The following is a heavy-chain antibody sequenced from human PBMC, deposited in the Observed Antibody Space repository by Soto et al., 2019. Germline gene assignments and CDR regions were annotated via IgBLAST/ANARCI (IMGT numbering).Heavy chain of an antibody. CDR1: GDSISNYY. Sequence: QVQLQESGPGLVKPSETLSLTCTVSGDSISNYYWYWIRQPPGKGLEWIGYVYYSGSTNYNPSLTSRVTMSVDTSKNQFSLKVSSVTAADTAVYYCASGWGLDYWGQGTLVSVSS. V-gene: IGHV4-59*01. D-gene: IGHD3-10*01. CDR2: VYYSGST. J-gene: IGHJ4*02. CDR3: ASGWGLDY.